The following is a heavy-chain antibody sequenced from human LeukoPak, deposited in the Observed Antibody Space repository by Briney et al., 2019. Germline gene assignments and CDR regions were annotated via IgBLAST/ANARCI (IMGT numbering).Heavy chain of an antibody. V-gene: IGHV4-59*01. J-gene: IGHJ4*02. D-gene: IGHD2-15*01. CDR3: ASALQGGFDY. CDR2: IYYSGST. Sequence: PSETLSLTCSVSGGSISSYYWTWVRQPPGKGLEWIGYIYYSGSTNYNPSLKSRVTMSIDTSKNQFSPQLSSVTAADTAVYYCASALQGGFDYWGQGTLVTVSS. CDR1: GGSISSYY.